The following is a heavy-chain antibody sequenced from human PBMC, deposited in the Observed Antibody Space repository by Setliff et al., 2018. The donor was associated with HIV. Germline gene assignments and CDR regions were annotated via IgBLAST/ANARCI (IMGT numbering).Heavy chain of an antibody. CDR1: GFTLSTYA. V-gene: IGHV3-30*04. CDR2: ISDDGRNK. CDR3: ASSRLWMGEPPSF. J-gene: IGHJ4*02. Sequence: PGGSLRLSCVVSGFTLSTYAMHWVRQAPGKGLQCVGVISDDGRNKLYIDPVKGRFTISRDISNNTLYLQMNSLRTEDAAVYYCASSRLWMGEPPSFWGQGALVTVSS. D-gene: IGHD3-16*01.